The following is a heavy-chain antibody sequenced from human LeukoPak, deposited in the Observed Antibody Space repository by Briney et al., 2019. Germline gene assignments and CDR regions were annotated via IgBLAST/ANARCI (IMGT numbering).Heavy chain of an antibody. D-gene: IGHD5-12*01. CDR3: ARDNIVATINWFDP. V-gene: IGHV1-2*02. Sequence: GASVKVSCKASGYTFTGYYMHWVRQAPGQGLEWMGWINPNSGGTNYAQKFQGRVTMTRDTSISTAYTELSRLRSDDTAVYYCARDNIVATINWFDPWGQGTLVTVSS. CDR1: GYTFTGYY. CDR2: INPNSGGT. J-gene: IGHJ5*02.